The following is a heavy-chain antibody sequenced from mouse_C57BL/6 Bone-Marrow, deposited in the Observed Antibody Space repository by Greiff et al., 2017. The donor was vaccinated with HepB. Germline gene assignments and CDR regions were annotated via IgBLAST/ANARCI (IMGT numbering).Heavy chain of an antibody. CDR3: VRDYYGPYGAMDY. CDR2: IRSKSNNYAT. J-gene: IGHJ4*01. CDR1: GFSFNTYA. Sequence: EVKLVESGGGLVQPKGSLKLSCAASGFSFNTYAMNWVRQAPGKGLEWVARIRSKSNNYATYYADSVKDRFTISRDDSESMLYLQMNNLKTEDTAMYYCVRDYYGPYGAMDYWGQGTSVTVSS. V-gene: IGHV10-1*01. D-gene: IGHD2-1*01.